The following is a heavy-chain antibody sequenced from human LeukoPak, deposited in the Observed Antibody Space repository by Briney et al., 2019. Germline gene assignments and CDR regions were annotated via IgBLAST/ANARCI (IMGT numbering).Heavy chain of an antibody. J-gene: IGHJ4*02. CDR3: AKESLRGHSYGSDN. CDR1: GFTFDDYA. Sequence: PGGSLRLSCAASGFTFDDYAMHWVRQAPGKGLEWVSLISWDGGSTYYADSVRGRFTISRDNSKNTLYLQMNSLRAGDTALYYCAKESLRGHSYGSDNWGQGTLVTVSS. D-gene: IGHD5-18*01. CDR2: ISWDGGST. V-gene: IGHV3-43D*03.